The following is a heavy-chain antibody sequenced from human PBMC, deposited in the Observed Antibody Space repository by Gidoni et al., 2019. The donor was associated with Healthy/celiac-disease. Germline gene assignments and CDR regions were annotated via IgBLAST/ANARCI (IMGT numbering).Heavy chain of an antibody. D-gene: IGHD5-12*01. CDR3: ARVGEWLRFDYYYGMDV. CDR2: IYYSGST. V-gene: IGHV4-59*01. J-gene: IGHJ6*02. Sequence: QVQLQESGPGLVKPSETLSLTCTVSGGSISSYYWSWIRQPPGKGLEWIGYIYYSGSTNYNPSLKSRVTISVDTSKNQFSLKLSSVTAADTAVYYCARVGEWLRFDYYYGMDVWGQGTTVTVSS. CDR1: GGSISSYY.